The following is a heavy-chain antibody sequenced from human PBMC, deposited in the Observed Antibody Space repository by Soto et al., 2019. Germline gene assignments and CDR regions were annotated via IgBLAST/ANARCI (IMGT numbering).Heavy chain of an antibody. J-gene: IGHJ4*02. Sequence: GGSLRLSCAASGFTFGSYSMNWVRQAPGKGLEWVSSISSSSSYIYYADSVKGRFTISRDNAKNSLYLQMNSLRAEDTAVYYCASEDYYDSSGPFDYWGQGTLVTVSS. CDR1: GFTFGSYS. D-gene: IGHD3-22*01. CDR3: ASEDYYDSSGPFDY. V-gene: IGHV3-21*01. CDR2: ISSSSSYI.